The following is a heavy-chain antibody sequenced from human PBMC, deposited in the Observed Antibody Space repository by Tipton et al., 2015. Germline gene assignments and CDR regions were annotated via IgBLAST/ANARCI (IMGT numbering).Heavy chain of an antibody. V-gene: IGHV5-51*01. CDR2: IYPGDSDT. Sequence: GAEVKKPGESVKISCKGSGYSFVSYWIGWVRQMPGKGLEWMGIIYPGDSDTRYSPSFQGQVTISADKSISTAYLQWGSLKASDTAMYYCARFTDGGYDYFDYWGQGTLVTVSS. J-gene: IGHJ4*02. CDR3: ARFTDGGYDYFDY. D-gene: IGHD5-12*01. CDR1: GYSFVSYW.